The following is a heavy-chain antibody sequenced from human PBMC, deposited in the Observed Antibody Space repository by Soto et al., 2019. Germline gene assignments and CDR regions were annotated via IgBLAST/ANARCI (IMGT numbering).Heavy chain of an antibody. CDR1: GFTFSSYG. V-gene: IGHV3-33*01. D-gene: IGHD3-10*01. CDR3: ARDDYYGSGRYSWSYYYYYGMDV. J-gene: IGHJ6*02. Sequence: QVQLVESGGGVVQPGRSLRLSCAASGFTFSSYGMHWVRQAPGKGLEWVAVIWYDGSNKYYADSVKGRFTISRDNSKNTLYRQRNSLRAEDPAVYYCARDDYYGSGRYSWSYYYYYGMDVWGQGTTVTVSS. CDR2: IWYDGSNK.